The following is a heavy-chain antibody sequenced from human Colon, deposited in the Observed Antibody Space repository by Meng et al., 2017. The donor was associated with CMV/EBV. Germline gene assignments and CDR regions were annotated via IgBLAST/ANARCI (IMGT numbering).Heavy chain of an antibody. V-gene: IGHV4-39*07. Sequence: QLQLQESGPGLVKPSETLSLTCTVSGGSISSSTYYWGWIRQTPGKGLEWIGNIYYSGYTYYNPSLKSRLTISVDTSKNQFSLKLTSVTAADTAVYHCATDYGDYYFDRWGQGTLVTGSS. D-gene: IGHD4-17*01. CDR2: IYYSGYT. J-gene: IGHJ4*02. CDR3: ATDYGDYYFDR. CDR1: GGSISSSTYY.